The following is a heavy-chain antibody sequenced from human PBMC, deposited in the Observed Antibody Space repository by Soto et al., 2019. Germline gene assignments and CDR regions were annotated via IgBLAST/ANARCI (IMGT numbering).Heavy chain of an antibody. D-gene: IGHD6-19*01. J-gene: IGHJ4*02. CDR3: ADPYSSGVDY. V-gene: IGHV3-30-3*01. Sequence: QVQLVESGGGVVQPGRSLRLSCAASGFTFSSYAMHWVRQAPGKGLEGVAVISYDGSNKYYADSVKGRFTISRDNSKKTLYLQMNSLRAEDTAVYYCADPYSSGVDYWGQGTLVTVSS. CDR1: GFTFSSYA. CDR2: ISYDGSNK.